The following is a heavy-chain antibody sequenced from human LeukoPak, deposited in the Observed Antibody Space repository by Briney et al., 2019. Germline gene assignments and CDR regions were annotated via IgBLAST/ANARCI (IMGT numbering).Heavy chain of an antibody. CDR1: GYSISSSNW. D-gene: IGHD3-3*01. Sequence: PSETLSLTCAVSGYSISSSNWWGWIRQPPGKGLEWIGYIYYSGSTNYNPSLKSRVTMSVDTSKNQFSLKLSSVTALDTAVYYCARGRPYYDFWSGYWGGNWFDPWGQGTLVTVSS. CDR3: ARGRPYYDFWSGYWGGNWFDP. CDR2: IYYSGST. V-gene: IGHV4-28*06. J-gene: IGHJ5*02.